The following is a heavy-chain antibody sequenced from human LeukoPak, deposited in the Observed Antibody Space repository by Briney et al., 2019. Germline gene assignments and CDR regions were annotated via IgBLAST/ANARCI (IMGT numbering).Heavy chain of an antibody. Sequence: SETLSLTCAVYGGSFSGDYWSWIRQPPGKGLEWIGEVADNGATNYDPSLRSRVTISVDTSKKQFSLKLRSMTAADTAVYFCANGVRSAYYSDPWGPGTLVTVSS. V-gene: IGHV4-34*01. CDR1: GGSFSGDY. J-gene: IGHJ5*02. D-gene: IGHD3-3*01. CDR2: VADNGAT. CDR3: ANGVRSAYYSDP.